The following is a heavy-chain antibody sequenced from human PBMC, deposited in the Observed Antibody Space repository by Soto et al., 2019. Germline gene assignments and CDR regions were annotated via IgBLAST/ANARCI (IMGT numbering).Heavy chain of an antibody. CDR2: MNPNSGDT. V-gene: IGHV1-8*02. Sequence: QAQLVQSGAEVKKPGASVKVSCKASGYTFTSSDINWVRQATGQGLEWMGWMNPNSGDTGYAQKFQGRVTLTRNTSISTAYTELSSVRSEDTAVYYCARGPPESAGVWGQGTLVTVSS. CDR3: ARGPPESAGV. J-gene: IGHJ4*02. CDR1: GYTFTSSD. D-gene: IGHD3-10*01.